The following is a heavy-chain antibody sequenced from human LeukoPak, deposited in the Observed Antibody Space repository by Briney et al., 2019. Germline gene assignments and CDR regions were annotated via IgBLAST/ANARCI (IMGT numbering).Heavy chain of an antibody. J-gene: IGHJ4*02. CDR2: ISSSGSTI. CDR3: ARAGEYEAAAGLFDY. Sequence: PGGSLRLSCAASGFTFSSYSMNWVRQAPGKGLEWVSYISSSGSTIYFADSVKGRFTISRDNAKNSLYLQMNSLRAEDTAVYYCARAGEYEAAAGLFDYWGQGTLVTVSS. CDR1: GFTFSSYS. D-gene: IGHD6-13*01. V-gene: IGHV3-48*04.